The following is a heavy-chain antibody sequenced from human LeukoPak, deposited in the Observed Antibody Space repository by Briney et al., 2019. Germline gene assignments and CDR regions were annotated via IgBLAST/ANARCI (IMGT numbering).Heavy chain of an antibody. CDR3: AKSLDY. CDR2: IKGDGSET. J-gene: IGHJ4*02. CDR1: GFTFSRSW. Sequence: PGGSLRLSCVASGFTFSRSWMDGVRQAPGKGLEWVANIKGDGSETHYVDSAKGRFTISRDNAKNYLYLQIDRVRVEDTAIYYCAKSLDYWGQGALLTVSS. V-gene: IGHV3-7*01.